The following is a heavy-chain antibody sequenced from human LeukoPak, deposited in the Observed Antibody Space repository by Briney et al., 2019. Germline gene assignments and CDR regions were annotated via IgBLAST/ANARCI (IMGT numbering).Heavy chain of an antibody. V-gene: IGHV3-7*01. CDR3: AGRAHFWSGPGG. J-gene: IGHJ4*02. Sequence: HTGGSLRLSCATSGFTFHTYWMTWVRQAPGKGLEWVTNIKQDGSEKYYVDSVKGLFTISRDNAKNSLFLQMNSLRVEDTAVYYWAGRAHFWSGPGGWGQGTLVTVSS. D-gene: IGHD3-3*02. CDR2: IKQDGSEK. CDR1: GFTFHTYW.